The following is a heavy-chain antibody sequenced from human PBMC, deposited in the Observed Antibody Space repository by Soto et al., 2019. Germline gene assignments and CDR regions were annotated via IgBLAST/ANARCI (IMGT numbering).Heavy chain of an antibody. CDR2: LNPNSGDT. CDR1: GYTFSSYD. Sequence: QVQLVQSGAEVKKPGASVKVSCKAYGYTFSSYDINWVRQATGQGLEWMGWLNPNSGDTGYAQKFQGRVTLTRNTSINAAYIEVSILTSDDTAVYYCATSGGGWYLYWGQGTLVTVSS. CDR3: ATSGGGWYLY. J-gene: IGHJ4*02. D-gene: IGHD6-19*01. V-gene: IGHV1-8*01.